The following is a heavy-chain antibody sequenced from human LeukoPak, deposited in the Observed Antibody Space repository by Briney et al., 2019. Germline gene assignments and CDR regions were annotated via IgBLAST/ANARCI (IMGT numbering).Heavy chain of an antibody. CDR3: ASGYSSGWAKTDYYYYYMDV. Sequence: GASVKVSCKASGYTFTGYYMHWVRQAPGQGLEWMGWINPNSGGTNYAQKFQGRVTMTRDTSISTAYMELSSLRSEDTAVYYCASGYSSGWAKTDYYYYYMDVWGKGTTVTVSS. J-gene: IGHJ6*03. D-gene: IGHD6-19*01. V-gene: IGHV1-2*02. CDR1: GYTFTGYY. CDR2: INPNSGGT.